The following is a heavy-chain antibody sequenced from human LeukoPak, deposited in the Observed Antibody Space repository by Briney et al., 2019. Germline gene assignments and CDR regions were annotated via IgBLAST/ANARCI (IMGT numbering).Heavy chain of an antibody. CDR2: IPYDGGNK. D-gene: IGHD1-1*01. J-gene: IGHJ4*02. CDR1: GFTFSNYG. V-gene: IGHV3-30*02. Sequence: GGSLRLSCAASGFTFSNYGMHWVRQAPGKGLEWVAFIPYDGGNKYADSVKGRFTISRDNSKNTLYLQMNSLRAEDTAVYYCATDLKGYPYYFHYWGQGTLVTVPS. CDR3: ATDLKGYPYYFHY.